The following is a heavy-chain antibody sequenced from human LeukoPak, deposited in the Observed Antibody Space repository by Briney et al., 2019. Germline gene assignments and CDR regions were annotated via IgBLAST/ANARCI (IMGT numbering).Heavy chain of an antibody. Sequence: SETLSLTCTVSGGSISTYYWSWLRQPPGKGLEWIGYVYYSGITDYNPSLKSRVTISVDTSKSQFSLKLSSVTAADTAVYYCARWTRFRLGYYGSGRLSGFDYWGQGTLVTVSS. V-gene: IGHV4-59*01. CDR1: GGSISTYY. J-gene: IGHJ4*02. D-gene: IGHD3-10*01. CDR2: VYYSGIT. CDR3: ARWTRFRLGYYGSGRLSGFDY.